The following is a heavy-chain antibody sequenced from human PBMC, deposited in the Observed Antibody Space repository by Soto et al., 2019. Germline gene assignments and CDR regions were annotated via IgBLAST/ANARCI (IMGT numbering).Heavy chain of an antibody. J-gene: IGHJ4*02. CDR1: WCPFSTYA. Sequence: HGGSLSLLCTAWWCPFSTYAMCWVRQAPGKGLDLFSAISVSGGSTYYADSVKGRFTISRDNSKNTLYLQMNSLRAEDTAVYYCAKDPQPRKIYYFDYWGQGTLVTVSS. CDR2: ISVSGGST. V-gene: IGHV3-23*01. CDR3: AKDPQPRKIYYFDY.